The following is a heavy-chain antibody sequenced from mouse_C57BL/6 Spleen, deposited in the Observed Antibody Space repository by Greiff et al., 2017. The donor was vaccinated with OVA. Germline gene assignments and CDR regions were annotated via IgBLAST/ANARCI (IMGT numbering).Heavy chain of an antibody. CDR3: ARSEITTVVAPYFDY. CDR2: IHPSDSDT. J-gene: IGHJ2*01. Sequence: VQLQQPGAELVKPGASVKVSCKASGYTFTSYWMHWVKQRPGQGLEWIGRIHPSDSDTNYNQKFKGKATLTVDKSSSTAYMQLSSLTSEDSAVYYCARSEITTVVAPYFDYWGQGTTLTVSS. CDR1: GYTFTSYW. D-gene: IGHD1-1*01. V-gene: IGHV1-74*01.